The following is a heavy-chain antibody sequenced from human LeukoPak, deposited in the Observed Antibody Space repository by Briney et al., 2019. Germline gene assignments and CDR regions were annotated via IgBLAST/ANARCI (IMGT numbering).Heavy chain of an antibody. V-gene: IGHV3-43*02. CDR2: ISGDGGST. Sequence: TGGSLRLSCAASGFTFDDYAIHCVRQAPGKGLEWVSLISGDGGSTYYADSVKGRFTISRHNSKNTLYLQMNSLRAEDTAVYYCARAPEWLIFDYWGQGTLVTVSS. D-gene: IGHD6-19*01. J-gene: IGHJ4*02. CDR1: GFTFDDYA. CDR3: ARAPEWLIFDY.